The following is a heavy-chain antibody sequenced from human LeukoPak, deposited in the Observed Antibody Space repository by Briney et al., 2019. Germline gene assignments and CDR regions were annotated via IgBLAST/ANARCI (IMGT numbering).Heavy chain of an antibody. CDR2: INPNSGGT. Sequence: ASVKVSCKASGYTFTGYYMHWVRQAPGQGREWMGWINPNSGGTNYAQKFQGRVTMTRDTSISTAYMELSRLRSDDTAVYYCARGAVIVVVPAAIAWFDPWGQGTLVTVSS. J-gene: IGHJ5*02. CDR1: GYTFTGYY. V-gene: IGHV1-2*02. CDR3: ARGAVIVVVPAAIAWFDP. D-gene: IGHD2-2*02.